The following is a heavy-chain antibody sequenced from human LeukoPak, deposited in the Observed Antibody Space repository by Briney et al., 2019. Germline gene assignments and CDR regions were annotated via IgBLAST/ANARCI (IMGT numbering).Heavy chain of an antibody. Sequence: ASVKVSCKASGYAFTGYYMHWVRQAPGQGIEWMGWINPTSGGTNYAQKFQGRVTMTRDTSISTAYMELSRLTSDDTAVYYCARADYGHYFDYWGQGTLVTVSS. CDR3: ARADYGHYFDY. V-gene: IGHV1-2*02. CDR2: INPTSGGT. CDR1: GYAFTGYY. J-gene: IGHJ4*02. D-gene: IGHD4-17*01.